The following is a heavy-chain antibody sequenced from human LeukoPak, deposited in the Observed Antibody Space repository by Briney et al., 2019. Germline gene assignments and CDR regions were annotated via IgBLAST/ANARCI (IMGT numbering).Heavy chain of an antibody. V-gene: IGHV3-23*01. CDR1: GFSVINAW. J-gene: IGHJ4*02. D-gene: IGHD6-19*01. Sequence: PGGSLRLSCAASGFSVINAWMSWVRQAPGQGLEWVSGISGSGGSTYYADSVKGRFTISRDNSKNTLYLQMNSLRAEDTAVYYCAKKYVGVAVDYWGQGTLVTVSS. CDR3: AKKYVGVAVDY. CDR2: ISGSGGST.